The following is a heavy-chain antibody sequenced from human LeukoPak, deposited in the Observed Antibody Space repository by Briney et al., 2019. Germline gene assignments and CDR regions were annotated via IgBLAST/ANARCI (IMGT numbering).Heavy chain of an antibody. CDR1: GYTFTSYY. J-gene: IGHJ3*02. Sequence: ASVKVSCKASGYTFTSYYMHWVRQAPGQGLEWMGIINPSGGSTSYAQKFQGRVTMTRDTSTSTVYMELSGLRSEDTAVYYCAREYCSSTSCYNEAFDIWGQGTMVTVSS. V-gene: IGHV1-46*01. D-gene: IGHD2-2*02. CDR2: INPSGGST. CDR3: AREYCSSTSCYNEAFDI.